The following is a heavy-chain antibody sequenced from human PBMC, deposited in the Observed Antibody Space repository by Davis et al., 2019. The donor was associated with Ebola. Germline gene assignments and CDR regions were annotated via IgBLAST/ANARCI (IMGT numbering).Heavy chain of an antibody. Sequence: ASVKVSCKASGYTFTSYYMHWVRQAPGQGLEWMGIINPSGGSTSYAQKFQGRVTMTTDTSTSTAYMELRSLRSDDTAVYYCARGSNGIFTGYYDYWGQGTLVTVSS. CDR2: INPSGGST. CDR3: ARGSNGIFTGYYDY. V-gene: IGHV1-46*01. D-gene: IGHD3-9*01. J-gene: IGHJ4*02. CDR1: GYTFTSYY.